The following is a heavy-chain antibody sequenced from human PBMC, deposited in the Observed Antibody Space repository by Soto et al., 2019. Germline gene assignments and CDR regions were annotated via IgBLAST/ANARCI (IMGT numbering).Heavy chain of an antibody. D-gene: IGHD3-22*01. J-gene: IGHJ4*02. V-gene: IGHV4-31*03. CDR2: IYYSGST. Sequence: PSETLSLTCTVSGGSISSGGYYWSWIRQHPGKCLEWIGYIYYSGSTYYNPSLKSRVTISVDTSKNQFSLKLSSVTAADTAVYYCARVYDSSGYPVDYWGQGTLVTVYS. CDR3: ARVYDSSGYPVDY. CDR1: GGSISSGGYY.